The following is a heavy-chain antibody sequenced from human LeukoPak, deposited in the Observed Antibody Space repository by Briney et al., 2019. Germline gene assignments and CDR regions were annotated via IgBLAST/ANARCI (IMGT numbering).Heavy chain of an antibody. CDR1: GYTFTSYD. CDR3: ARDFFRSYYGSGSYLPLGY. D-gene: IGHD3-10*01. Sequence: ASVKVSCKASGYTFTSYDIHWVRQATGQGLEWMGWMNPNSGNTGYAQKFQGRVTITRNTSISTAYMELSSLRSEDTAVYYCARDFFRSYYGSGSYLPLGYWGQGTLVTVSS. CDR2: MNPNSGNT. V-gene: IGHV1-8*03. J-gene: IGHJ4*02.